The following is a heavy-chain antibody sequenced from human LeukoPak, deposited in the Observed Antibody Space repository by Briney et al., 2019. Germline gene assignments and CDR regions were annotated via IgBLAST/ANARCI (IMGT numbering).Heavy chain of an antibody. CDR1: GGSISSGSHY. CDR2: IDSSGST. D-gene: IGHD6-19*01. CDR3: ARVGGSGWSVYYFDY. Sequence: SETLSLTCAVSGGSISSGSHYWSWIRQPAGKGLEWIGRIDSSGSTNYNPSLKSRVTISVDKSKNQVSLKLSSVTAADTAVYYCARVGGSGWSVYYFDYWGQGTLVTVSS. V-gene: IGHV4-61*02. J-gene: IGHJ4*02.